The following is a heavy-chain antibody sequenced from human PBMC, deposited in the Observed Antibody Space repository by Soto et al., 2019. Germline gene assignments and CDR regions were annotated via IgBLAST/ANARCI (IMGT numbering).Heavy chain of an antibody. CDR2: ISPDGVRT. Sequence: GASVKVSCKASGYTFTTYYMHWVRQAPGQGLEWMGIISPDGVRTSYAQKFQGRVTMTRDTSTSTVYMELSSLRSEDTAVYYCATRDPGHYWGQGTLVTVSS. CDR3: ATRDPGHY. CDR1: GYTFTTYY. V-gene: IGHV1-46*01. J-gene: IGHJ4*02.